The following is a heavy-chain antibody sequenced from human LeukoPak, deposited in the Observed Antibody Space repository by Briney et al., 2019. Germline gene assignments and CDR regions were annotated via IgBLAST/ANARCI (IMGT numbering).Heavy chain of an antibody. CDR3: ARDSHRGYAFDI. D-gene: IGHD1-1*01. CDR2: INPNSGGT. V-gene: IGHV1-2*02. Sequence: ASVKVSCKASGYTFTGYYMHWVRQGPGQGLEWMGWINPNSGGTNYAQKFQGRVTMTRDTSISTAYMELSRLRSDDTAVYYCARDSHRGYAFDIWGQGTMVTVSS. J-gene: IGHJ3*02. CDR1: GYTFTGYY.